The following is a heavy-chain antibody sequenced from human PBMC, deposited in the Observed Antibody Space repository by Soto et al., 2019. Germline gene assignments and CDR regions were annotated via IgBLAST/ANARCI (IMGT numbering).Heavy chain of an antibody. J-gene: IGHJ4*02. CDR3: ARDVARSGSYFVH. V-gene: IGHV1-69*01. CDR2: INPFYDTT. D-gene: IGHD1-26*01. Sequence: QVHLVQSGAEVKKPGSSVKVSCRTSGSSDRKYSIGWVRQAPGQGLEWMGLINPFYDTTNYAQKFQGRVTITADQSTGTSYLEVSSRRSEDTAVYYCARDVARSGSYFVHWGQGTLVTGSS. CDR1: GSSDRKYS.